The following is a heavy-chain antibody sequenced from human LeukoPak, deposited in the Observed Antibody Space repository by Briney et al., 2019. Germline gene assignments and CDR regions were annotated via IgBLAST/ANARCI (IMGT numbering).Heavy chain of an antibody. D-gene: IGHD3-22*01. CDR2: IYSGGST. V-gene: IGHV3-53*01. Sequence: GGSLRLSCAASGFTLSSNYMSWVRQAPGKGLEWVSVIYSGGSTYYADSVKGRFTISRDNSKNTLYLQMNSLRAEDTAVYYCARDYVTYYYDSSGYHEVWGQGTLVTVSS. J-gene: IGHJ4*02. CDR1: GFTLSSNY. CDR3: ARDYVTYYYDSSGYHEV.